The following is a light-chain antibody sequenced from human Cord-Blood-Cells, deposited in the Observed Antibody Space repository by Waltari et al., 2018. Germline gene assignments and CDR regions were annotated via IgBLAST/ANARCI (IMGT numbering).Light chain of an antibody. J-gene: IGLJ1*01. CDR3: SSYTSSSTLV. V-gene: IGLV2-14*01. CDR2: EVS. CDR1: SSDDGGYNY. Sequence: HSALTQPASVSGPPGQSITLSCTGTSSDDGGYNYVSWYQPHPGKAPNLMIYEVSNRPSGVSNRFSGSKSGNTASLTISGLQAEDEADYYCSSYTSSSTLVFGTGTKVTVL.